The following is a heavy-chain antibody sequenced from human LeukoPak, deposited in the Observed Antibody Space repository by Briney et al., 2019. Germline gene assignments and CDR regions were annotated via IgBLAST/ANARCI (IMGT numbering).Heavy chain of an antibody. J-gene: IGHJ4*02. CDR3: TRDEHKGSATFNY. Sequence: SVTVSFKSSVGSLLYSAMNWVRQAPGQGLEWVGHIILMFGTTTYAQKFQGRVTITADESTRTVHMELNSLTSDDTAIYYCTRDEHKGSATFNYWGQGTLVIVSS. V-gene: IGHV1-69*13. D-gene: IGHD3-10*01. CDR2: IILMFGTT. CDR1: VGSLLYSA.